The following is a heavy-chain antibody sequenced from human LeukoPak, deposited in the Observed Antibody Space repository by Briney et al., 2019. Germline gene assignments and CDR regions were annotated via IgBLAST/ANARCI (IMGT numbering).Heavy chain of an antibody. D-gene: IGHD6-13*01. CDR1: GGSFSDYY. J-gene: IGHJ5*02. CDR2: INHSGST. Sequence: SESLSLTCAVYGGSFSDYYWSWIRQPPGKGLEWIGEINHSGSTNYIPSLKSRVTISVDTSKNQFSLKLSSVTAADTAVYYCARDSLVHPNRWFDPWGQGTLVIVSS. V-gene: IGHV4-34*01. CDR3: ARDSLVHPNRWFDP.